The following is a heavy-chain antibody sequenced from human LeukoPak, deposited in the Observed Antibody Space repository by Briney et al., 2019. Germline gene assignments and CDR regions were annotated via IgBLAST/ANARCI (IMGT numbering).Heavy chain of an antibody. CDR2: IKEDGSVI. J-gene: IGHJ4*02. Sequence: GGSLRLSCAASGFTFSSYWMSWVRQAPGKGLEWVANIKEDGSVIYYLDSVKGRFTISRDNARNSLYLQMNTLRAEDMAVYYCARLRRQQLVPIDYWGQGTLVTVSS. CDR3: ARLRRQQLVPIDY. V-gene: IGHV3-7*01. D-gene: IGHD6-13*01. CDR1: GFTFSSYW.